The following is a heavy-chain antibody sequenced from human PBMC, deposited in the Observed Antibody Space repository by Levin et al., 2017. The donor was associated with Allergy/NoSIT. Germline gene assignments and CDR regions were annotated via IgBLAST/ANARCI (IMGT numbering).Heavy chain of an antibody. Sequence: GGSLRLSCAASGFTFSSYGMHWVRQAPGKGLEWVAVIWYDGSNKYYADSVKGRFTISRDNSKNTLYLQMNSLRAEDTAVYYCARGGYCSGGSCPHDAFDIWGQGTMVTVSS. CDR1: GFTFSSYG. CDR2: IWYDGSNK. D-gene: IGHD2-15*01. V-gene: IGHV3-33*01. CDR3: ARGGYCSGGSCPHDAFDI. J-gene: IGHJ3*02.